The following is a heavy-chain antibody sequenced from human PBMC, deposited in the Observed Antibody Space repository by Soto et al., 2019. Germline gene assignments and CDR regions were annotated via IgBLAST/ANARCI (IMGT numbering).Heavy chain of an antibody. V-gene: IGHV4-39*01. D-gene: IGHD6-13*01. CDR3: ASLDGLATFWYYFDF. J-gene: IGHJ4*02. CDR1: GGSISSSSYY. CDR2: IYYSGST. Sequence: QLQLQESGPGLVKPSEALSLTCSVSGGSISSSSYYWGWIRQPPGKGLEWIGSIYYSGSTYYKPSLKSRVTISIDKSKNQFSLKLSSLTAAHTAVYYCASLDGLATFWYYFDFWGQGTLVTVSS.